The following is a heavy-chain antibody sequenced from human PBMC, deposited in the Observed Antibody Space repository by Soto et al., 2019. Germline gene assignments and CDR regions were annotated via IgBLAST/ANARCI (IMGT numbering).Heavy chain of an antibody. V-gene: IGHV4-59*08. D-gene: IGHD2-2*01. CDR1: GGSISSYY. Sequence: SETLSLTCTVSGGSISSYYLSWIRQPPGKGLEWIGYIYYSGSTNYNPSLKSRVTISVDTSKNQFSLKLSSVTAADTAVYYCARSIVVVPAANNWFDPWGQGTLVTVSS. CDR2: IYYSGST. J-gene: IGHJ5*02. CDR3: ARSIVVVPAANNWFDP.